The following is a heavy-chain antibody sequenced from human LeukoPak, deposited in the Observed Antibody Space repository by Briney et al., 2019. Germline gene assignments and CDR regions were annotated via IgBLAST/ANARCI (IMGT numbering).Heavy chain of an antibody. Sequence: GGSLRLSCAASGFTFSSYSMNWVRQAPGKGLEWVSSISCSSSYIYYADSVKGRFTISRDNAKNSLYLQMNSLRAEDTAVYYCARGVEVAVPFDYWGQGTLVTVSS. CDR1: GFTFSSYS. V-gene: IGHV3-21*01. CDR3: ARGVEVAVPFDY. J-gene: IGHJ4*02. D-gene: IGHD6-19*01. CDR2: ISCSSSYI.